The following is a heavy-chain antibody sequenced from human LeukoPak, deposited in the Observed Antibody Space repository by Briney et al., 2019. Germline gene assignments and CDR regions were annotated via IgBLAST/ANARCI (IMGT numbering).Heavy chain of an antibody. CDR3: ARDSAYSSDWPDAFDV. CDR2: ISYAGNS. CDR1: GVSITGYF. D-gene: IGHD6-25*01. Sequence: SETLSLTCSVSGVSITGYFWSWIRQPPGKGLEWIGYISYAGNSNYNPSLNSRVTISLDASNNQFSLRLNSLTPADTAVYYCARDSAYSSDWPDAFDVWGHGTVVTVSS. J-gene: IGHJ3*01. V-gene: IGHV4-59*01.